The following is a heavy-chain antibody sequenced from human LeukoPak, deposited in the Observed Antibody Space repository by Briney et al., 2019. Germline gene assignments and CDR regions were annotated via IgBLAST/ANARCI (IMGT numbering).Heavy chain of an antibody. Sequence: GGSLRLSCAASGFTFSSYWMSWVRQAPGKGLEWVANIKQDGSEKYYVDSVKGRFTISRDNAKNSLYLQMNSLRAEDTAVYYCARDHSSLYWYYYDSSGYYSRPDYWGQGTLVTVSS. J-gene: IGHJ4*02. CDR3: ARDHSSLYWYYYDSSGYYSRPDY. CDR2: IKQDGSEK. CDR1: GFTFSSYW. D-gene: IGHD3-22*01. V-gene: IGHV3-7*01.